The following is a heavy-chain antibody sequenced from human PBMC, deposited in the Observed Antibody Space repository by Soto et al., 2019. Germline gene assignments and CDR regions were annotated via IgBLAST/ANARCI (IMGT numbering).Heavy chain of an antibody. CDR2: IDHSGYT. CDR1: CGSFIGYY. D-gene: IGHD3-3*01. CDR3: ARVRDWFDP. V-gene: IGHV4-34*01. J-gene: IGHJ5*02. Sequence: SETLSLTSVFYCGSFIGYYWNWIRQPPGKGLEWIGEIDHSGYTNYNPSLKSRVTISVDTSKNQFSLRLTSVTAADTAVYYCARVRDWFDPWGQGTLVTVSS.